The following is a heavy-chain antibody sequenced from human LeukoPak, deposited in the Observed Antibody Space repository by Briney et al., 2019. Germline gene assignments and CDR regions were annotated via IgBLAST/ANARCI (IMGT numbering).Heavy chain of an antibody. J-gene: IGHJ4*02. CDR2: IIPILGIA. CDR3: ASERSGYFKSWYFDY. D-gene: IGHD3-3*01. Sequence: ASVKVSCKASGGTFSSYAISWVRQAPGQGLEWMGRIIPILGIANYAQKFQGRVTITADKSTSTAYMELSSLRSDDTAVYYCASERSGYFKSWYFDYWGQGTLVPVSS. CDR1: GGTFSSYA. V-gene: IGHV1-69*04.